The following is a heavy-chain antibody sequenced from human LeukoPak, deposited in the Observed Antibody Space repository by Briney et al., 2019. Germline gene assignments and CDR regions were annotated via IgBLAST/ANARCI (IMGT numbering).Heavy chain of an antibody. J-gene: IGHJ4*02. CDR2: ISSTGAYI. Sequence: GGSLRLSCATSGFIFSSDSMICVRQAPGKGLEWVSSISSTGAYIYYADSLKGRFTISRDNAKNSLYLQMNSLRADDTAVYYCARGLAAAGTRGPYWGQGTLVTVSS. CDR1: GFIFSSDS. CDR3: ARGLAAAGTRGPY. D-gene: IGHD6-13*01. V-gene: IGHV3-21*01.